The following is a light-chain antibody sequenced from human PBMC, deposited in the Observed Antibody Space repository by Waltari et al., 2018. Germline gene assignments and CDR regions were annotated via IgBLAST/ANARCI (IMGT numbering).Light chain of an antibody. CDR2: EVS. CDR1: SSYVGGYNF. J-gene: IGLJ3*02. CDR3: SSYTSTNTLV. Sequence: QSALTQPASVSGSPGQSITIPCTGTSSYVGGYNFVSWYQQHPGKAPKFMIYEVSNRPSGVSNRFSGSKSGNTASLTISGLQAEDEADYYCSSYTSTNTLVFGGGTKLTVL. V-gene: IGLV2-14*01.